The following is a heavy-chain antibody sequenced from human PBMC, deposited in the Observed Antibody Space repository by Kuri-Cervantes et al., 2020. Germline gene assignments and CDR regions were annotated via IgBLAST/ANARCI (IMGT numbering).Heavy chain of an antibody. CDR1: GFTFTSSA. Sequence: SVKVSCKASGFTFTSSAVQWGRQARGQRREWLGWIVVGSGNTNYAQKFQERVTITRKMSTSTAYMELSSLRSEDTAVYYCAASVAGCFDYWGQGTLVTVSS. CDR2: IVVGSGNT. V-gene: IGHV1-58*01. CDR3: AASVAGCFDY. J-gene: IGHJ4*02. D-gene: IGHD6-19*01.